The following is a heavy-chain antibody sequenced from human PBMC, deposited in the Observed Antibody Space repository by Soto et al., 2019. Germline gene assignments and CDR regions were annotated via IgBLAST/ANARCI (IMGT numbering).Heavy chain of an antibody. CDR2: INVGNGNA. V-gene: IGHV1-3*01. J-gene: IGHJ4*02. CDR3: TSSSERGY. CDR1: GYTYTDYP. Sequence: QVQLVQSGAEVKKPGASVKVSCKTSGYTYTDYPIHWVRQAPGQGLEWMGWINVGNGNAKYSQKFQGRVTMTRDTSASTVYMELSSLGSEDTAVYYCTSSSERGYWGQGTLVTVSS.